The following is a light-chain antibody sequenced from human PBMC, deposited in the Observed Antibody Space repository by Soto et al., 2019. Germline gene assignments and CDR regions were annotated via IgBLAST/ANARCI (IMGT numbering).Light chain of an antibody. V-gene: IGKV3-15*01. Sequence: EIVMTQSPATLSVSPGERATLSCRASQSVSSNLAWYQHKPGQAPRLLIYGASTRATGIPARFSASGSGTECSLTISSLQSEDFAVYYCQQYKNWPPKQYTFGQGTKLESK. CDR2: GAS. CDR3: QQYKNWPPKQYT. J-gene: IGKJ2*01. CDR1: QSVSSN.